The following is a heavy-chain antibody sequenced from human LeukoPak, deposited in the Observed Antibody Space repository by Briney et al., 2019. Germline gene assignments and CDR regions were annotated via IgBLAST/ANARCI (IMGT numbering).Heavy chain of an antibody. Sequence: ASVKVSCKVSGYTLTELSMHWVRQAPGKGLEWMGGFDPEDGETIYAQKFQGRVTMTEDTSTDTAYMELSSLRSEDTAVYYCATEGNRGSGWYKDPFAYCGQGTLATVSS. CDR2: FDPEDGET. D-gene: IGHD6-19*01. CDR1: GYTLTELS. J-gene: IGHJ4*02. V-gene: IGHV1-24*01. CDR3: ATEGNRGSGWYKDPFAY.